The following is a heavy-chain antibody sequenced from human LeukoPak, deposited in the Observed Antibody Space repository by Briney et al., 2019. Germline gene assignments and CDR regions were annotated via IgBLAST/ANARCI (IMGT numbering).Heavy chain of an antibody. CDR3: ARDFPHHYGSGSANFDY. CDR1: GFTFSTYS. D-gene: IGHD3-10*01. V-gene: IGHV3-48*04. Sequence: GESLRLSCAASGFTFSTYSMNWVRQAPGKGLEWVSYISSSDSTIYYADSVKGRFTISRDNAKNSLYLQMNSLRAEDTAVYYCARDFPHHYGSGSANFDYWGQGTLVTVSS. J-gene: IGHJ4*02. CDR2: ISSSDSTI.